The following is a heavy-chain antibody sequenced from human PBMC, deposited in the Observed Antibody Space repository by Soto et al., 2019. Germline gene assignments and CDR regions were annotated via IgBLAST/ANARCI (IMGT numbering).Heavy chain of an antibody. Sequence: ASVKVSCKASGYTFTSYGISWVRQAPGQGLEWMGWISAYNGNTNYAQKLQGRVTMTTDTSTSTAYTELRSLRSDDTAVYYCARDPDPHDYGLIGMDVWGQGTTVTVSS. J-gene: IGHJ6*02. CDR3: ARDPDPHDYGLIGMDV. D-gene: IGHD4-17*01. CDR2: ISAYNGNT. V-gene: IGHV1-18*01. CDR1: GYTFTSYG.